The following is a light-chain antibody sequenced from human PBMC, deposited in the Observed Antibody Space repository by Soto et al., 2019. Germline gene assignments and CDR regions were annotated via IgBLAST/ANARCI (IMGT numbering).Light chain of an antibody. Sequence: ENVLTQSPGTLSLSPGERATLSCRASQTVSSYLTWYQQRPGQAPRLLIYGASRRATSIPDRFSGSGSGTDFTLTISRLEPEDFALYYCQQYSTSPITFGQGTRLEIK. CDR1: QTVSSY. V-gene: IGKV3-20*01. J-gene: IGKJ5*01. CDR2: GAS. CDR3: QQYSTSPIT.